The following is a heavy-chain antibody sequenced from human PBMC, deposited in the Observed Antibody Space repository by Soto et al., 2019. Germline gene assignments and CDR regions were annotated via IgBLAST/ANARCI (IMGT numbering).Heavy chain of an antibody. CDR3: ARDGTYNWV. CDR1: GFTVSNNY. CDR2: IYSGGAT. V-gene: IGHV3-66*01. Sequence: EVQLVESGGGLVQPGGSLRLYCAASGFTVSNNYMRWVRQAPGKGLEWVSLIYSGGATYYADSVKGRFTISRDNSKNTLYLQMNSLRAEDTAVYYCARDGTYNWVGGQGILVTVSS. J-gene: IGHJ4*02. D-gene: IGHD1-1*01.